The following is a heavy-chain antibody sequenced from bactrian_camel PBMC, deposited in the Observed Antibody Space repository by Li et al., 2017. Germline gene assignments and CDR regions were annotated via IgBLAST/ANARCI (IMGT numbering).Heavy chain of an antibody. CDR1: GFTFSSYW. D-gene: IGHD5*01. CDR3: AADPSRELWVGYPPYKY. Sequence: VQLVESGGGLVQPGGSLRLSCAASGFTFSSYWMYWVRQVSGKGLEWVSAVNSGGSTPYYLDSVKGRFTISRDDAKNTLYLQMNSLKPEETAVYYCAADPSRELWVGYPPYKYWGQGTQVTVS. CDR2: VNSGGSTP. J-gene: IGHJ4*01. V-gene: IGHV3S1*01.